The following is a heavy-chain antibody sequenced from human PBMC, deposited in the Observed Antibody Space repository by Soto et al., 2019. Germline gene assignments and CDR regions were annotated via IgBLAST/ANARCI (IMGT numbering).Heavy chain of an antibody. CDR3: ARVMCSSSWYGFSFPFYY. Sequence: PSETLSLTCTVSGGSISSSSYYWGWVRQPPGKGLEWIGSIYYSGSTYYNPSLKSRVTISVDTSKNQFSLKLSSVTAADTAVYYCARVMCSSSWYGFSFPFYYWGKGTLVTVSS. CDR1: GGSISSSSYY. CDR2: IYYSGST. V-gene: IGHV4-39*01. J-gene: IGHJ4*02. D-gene: IGHD6-13*01.